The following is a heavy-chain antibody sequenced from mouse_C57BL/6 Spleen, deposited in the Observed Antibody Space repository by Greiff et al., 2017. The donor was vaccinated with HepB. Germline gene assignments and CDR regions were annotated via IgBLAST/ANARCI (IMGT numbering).Heavy chain of an antibody. CDR1: GFTFSSYA. CDR2: ISSGGDYI. CDR3: TRDWASFAY. J-gene: IGHJ3*01. D-gene: IGHD4-1*01. Sequence: EVKLMESGEGLVKPGGSLKLSCAASGFTFSSYAMSWVRQTPEKRLEWVAYISSGGDYIYYADTVKGRFTISRDNARNTLYLQMSSLKSEDTAMYYCTRDWASFAYWGQGTLVTVSA. V-gene: IGHV5-9-1*02.